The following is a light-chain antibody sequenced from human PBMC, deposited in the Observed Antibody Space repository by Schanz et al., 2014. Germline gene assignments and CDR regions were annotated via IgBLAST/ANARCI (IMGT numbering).Light chain of an antibody. CDR2: STN. CDR1: SSNIGRNT. Sequence: QSVLTQPPSASGTPGQRVTISCSGSSSNIGRNTVNWYQHLPGTAPKLLIHSTNQRPSGVPDRFSGSKSGTSASLAIIGLQSEDEADYYCATWDDGLTARVFGGGTKLTVL. CDR3: ATWDDGLTARV. J-gene: IGLJ3*02. V-gene: IGLV1-44*01.